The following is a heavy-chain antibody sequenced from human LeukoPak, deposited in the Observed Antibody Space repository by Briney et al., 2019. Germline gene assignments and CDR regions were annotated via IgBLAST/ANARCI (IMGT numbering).Heavy chain of an antibody. CDR2: VSYDGSNK. V-gene: IGHV3-30-3*01. D-gene: IGHD5-18*01. CDR3: ARDPWRGDTAMVYPHY. Sequence: GRSLRLSCAASGSTFSRYAMHWVRQAPGKGLEWVAVVSYDGSNKYYADSVKGRFTISRDNSKNTLYLQMNSLRAEDTAVYYCARDPWRGDTAMVYPHYWGQGTLVTVSS. CDR1: GSTFSRYA. J-gene: IGHJ4*02.